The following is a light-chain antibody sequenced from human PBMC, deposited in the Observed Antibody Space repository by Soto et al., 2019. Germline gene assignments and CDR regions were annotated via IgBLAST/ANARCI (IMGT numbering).Light chain of an antibody. CDR1: QSISTY. J-gene: IGKJ1*01. V-gene: IGKV1-5*03. CDR2: KAS. Sequence: DIQMTQSPSTLSASVGDRVTITCRASQSISTYLAWYQQKPGKAPKLLIYKASSLESGVPSRFSGTESGTEFTLTISSLRPDDFATYYCQQYNDYSAWTFGQGTKVDIK. CDR3: QQYNDYSAWT.